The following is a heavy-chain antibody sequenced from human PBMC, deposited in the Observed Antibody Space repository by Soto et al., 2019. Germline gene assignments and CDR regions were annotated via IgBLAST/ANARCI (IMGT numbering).Heavy chain of an antibody. CDR2: INAGNGNT. CDR3: ARGTYYYDSSGYYWDYYYGMDV. V-gene: IGHV1-3*05. Sequence: QVQLVQSGAEEKKPGASVKVSCKASGYTFTSYAMHWVRQAPGQRLEWMGWINAGNGNTKYSQKFQGRVTITRDTSASTAYMELSSVRSEDTAVYYCARGTYYYDSSGYYWDYYYGMDVWGQGTTVTV. CDR1: GYTFTSYA. J-gene: IGHJ6*02. D-gene: IGHD3-22*01.